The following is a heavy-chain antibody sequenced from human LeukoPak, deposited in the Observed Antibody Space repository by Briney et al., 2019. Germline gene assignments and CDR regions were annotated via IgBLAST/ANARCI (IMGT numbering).Heavy chain of an antibody. V-gene: IGHV1-46*01. CDR2: INPSGGST. CDR3: AREGGGDYYDSSGHFDY. D-gene: IGHD3-22*01. CDR1: GYTFTSYY. Sequence: ASVKVSCKASGYTFTSYYMHWVRQAPGQGLEWMGIINPSGGSTSYAQKFQGRVTMTRDMSTSTVYMELSSLRSEDTAVYYCAREGGGDYYDSSGHFDYWGQGTLVTVSS. J-gene: IGHJ4*02.